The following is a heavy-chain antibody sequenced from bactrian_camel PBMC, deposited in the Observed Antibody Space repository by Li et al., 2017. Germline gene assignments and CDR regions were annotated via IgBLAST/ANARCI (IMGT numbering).Heavy chain of an antibody. CDR1: GYTFSRSC. D-gene: IGHD3*01. Sequence: HVQLVESGGESVQAGGSLRLSCDTSGYTFSRSCAAWFRQAPGKEREGVASICSIAVYADSVEGRFTVSRDNDKNTLALQMNSLKPEDTAMYYCAADRRAFCYKYIRSTDFNYWGQGTQVTVS. CDR2: ICSIA. V-gene: IGHV3-3*01. J-gene: IGHJ6*01. CDR3: AADRRAFCYKYIRSTDFNY.